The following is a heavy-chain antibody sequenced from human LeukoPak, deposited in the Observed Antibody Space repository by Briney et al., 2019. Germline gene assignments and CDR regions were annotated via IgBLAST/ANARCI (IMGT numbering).Heavy chain of an antibody. V-gene: IGHV4-39*01. CDR3: ARLNSSSWLRRGNWFDP. Sequence: PSETLSLTCTVSGGSIGSSSYYWGWIRQPPGKGLEWIGSIYYSGSTYYNPSLKSRVTISVDTSKNQFSLKLSSVTAADTAVYYCARLNSSSWLRRGNWFDPWGQGTLVTVSS. CDR1: GGSIGSSSYY. J-gene: IGHJ5*02. CDR2: IYYSGST. D-gene: IGHD6-13*01.